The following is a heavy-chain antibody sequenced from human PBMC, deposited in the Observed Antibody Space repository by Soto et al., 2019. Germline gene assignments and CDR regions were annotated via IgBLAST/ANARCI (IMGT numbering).Heavy chain of an antibody. V-gene: IGHV3-7*01. Sequence: AGSLRLSCAASGFTLSSYWMNWVRLAPGKGLEGVANIKQDGSQKNYVDSVKGRFTISRDNAKNSLYLQMSSLRAEDTAVYYCMTSVTTHDYWGQGTLVTVSS. CDR2: IKQDGSQK. CDR1: GFTLSSYW. J-gene: IGHJ4*02. D-gene: IGHD4-17*01. CDR3: MTSVTTHDY.